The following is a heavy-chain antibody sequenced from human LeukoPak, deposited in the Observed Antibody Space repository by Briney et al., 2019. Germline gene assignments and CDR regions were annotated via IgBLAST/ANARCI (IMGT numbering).Heavy chain of an antibody. D-gene: IGHD6-13*01. J-gene: IGHJ6*02. CDR2: IYHSGST. CDR1: GYSISSGYY. CDR3: ARVNSSSWYVYYYYGMDV. V-gene: IGHV4-38-2*02. Sequence: SETLSLTCTVSGYSISSGYYWGWIRQPPGKGLEWIGSIYHSGSTYYNPSLKSRVTISVDTSKNQFSLKLSSVTAADTAVYYCARVNSSSWYVYYYYGMDVWGQGTTVTVSS.